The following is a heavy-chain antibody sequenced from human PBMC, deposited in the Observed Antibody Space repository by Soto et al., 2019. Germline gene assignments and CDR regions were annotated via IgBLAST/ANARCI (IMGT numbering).Heavy chain of an antibody. CDR2: ISGSGGST. Sequence: GGSLRLSCAASGFTFSSYAMSWVRQAPGKGLEWVSAISGSGGSTYYADSLKGRFTISRDNSQNTLYLQMNSLRAEGTAVYYGAPGLPYGWGSQGPRLDYWGQGTLVTVSS. CDR1: GFTFSSYA. D-gene: IGHD3-10*01. J-gene: IGHJ4*02. V-gene: IGHV3-23*01. CDR3: APGLPYGWGSQGPRLDY.